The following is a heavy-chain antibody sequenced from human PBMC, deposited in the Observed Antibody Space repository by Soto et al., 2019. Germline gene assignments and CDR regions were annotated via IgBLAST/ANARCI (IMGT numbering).Heavy chain of an antibody. Sequence: QVQLVQSGAEVKKPGSSVEVSCKASGDTFSSYAFTWVRQAPGQGLEWMGGIIPMFGTSDYAQKFQGRVSITADEFTTTAYMELGSRRSDDTAMYYCAKINCSTGSCYPSIIYSSYPRAVWGQGPRSPSP. CDR1: GDTFSSYA. J-gene: IGHJ6*02. CDR2: IIPMFGTS. D-gene: IGHD2-2*01. CDR3: AKINCSTGSCYPSIIYSSYPRAV. V-gene: IGHV1-69*01.